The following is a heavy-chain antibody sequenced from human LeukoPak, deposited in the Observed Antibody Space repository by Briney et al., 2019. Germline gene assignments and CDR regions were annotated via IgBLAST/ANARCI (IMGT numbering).Heavy chain of an antibody. CDR2: IYPGDSDT. CDR3: ARNTNKYYYDSSGYYADY. J-gene: IGHJ4*02. V-gene: IGHV5-51*04. Sequence: GESLKISCKGSGYSFTSYWIGWVRQMPGKGLDWLGIIYPGDSDTRYSPSFQGQVTISADKPISTAYLQWSSLKASDTAMYYCARNTNKYYYDSSGYYADYWGQGTLVTVSS. D-gene: IGHD3-22*01. CDR1: GYSFTSYW.